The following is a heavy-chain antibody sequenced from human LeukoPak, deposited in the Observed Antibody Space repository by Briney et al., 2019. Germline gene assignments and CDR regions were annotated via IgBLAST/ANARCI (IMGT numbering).Heavy chain of an antibody. D-gene: IGHD4-23*01. CDR2: IIPILGIA. J-gene: IGHJ4*02. V-gene: IGHV1-69*04. Sequence: ASVKVSCKASGGTFSSYAISWVRQAPGQGLEWMGRIIPILGIANYAQKFRGRVTITADKSTSTAYMELSSLRSEDTAVYYCARARHSGNSDYWGQGTLVTVSS. CDR3: ARARHSGNSDY. CDR1: GGTFSSYA.